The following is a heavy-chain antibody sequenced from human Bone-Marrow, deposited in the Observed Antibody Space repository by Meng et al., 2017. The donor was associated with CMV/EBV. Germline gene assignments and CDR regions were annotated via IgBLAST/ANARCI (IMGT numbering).Heavy chain of an antibody. CDR3: ARVLAVAPGGMDV. D-gene: IGHD6-19*01. CDR1: GYSFTSYW. J-gene: IGHJ6*02. CDR2: IYPGDSDS. V-gene: IGHV5-51*01. Sequence: GESLKISCKGSGYSFTSYWIGWVRQMPGKGLEWMGIIYPGDSDSRYSPSFQGQVTISADKSIRTAYLQWSSLKASDTAMYYCARVLAVAPGGMDVWGQGTMVTVSS.